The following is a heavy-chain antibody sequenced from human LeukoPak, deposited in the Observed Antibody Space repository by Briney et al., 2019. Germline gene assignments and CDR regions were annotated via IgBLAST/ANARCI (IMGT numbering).Heavy chain of an antibody. CDR3: AKDQPAADSGGADYFDY. J-gene: IGHJ4*02. V-gene: IGHV3-30*18. D-gene: IGHD6-13*01. CDR2: ISYDGSNK. CDR1: GFTFSSYC. Sequence: GGSLRLSCAASGFTFSSYCMHWVRQAPGKGLEWMAVISYDGSNKYYADSLKGRFTISRDNSKNTLYLQMHSLRAEDTAVYYCAKDQPAADSGGADYFDYWGQGTLVTVSS.